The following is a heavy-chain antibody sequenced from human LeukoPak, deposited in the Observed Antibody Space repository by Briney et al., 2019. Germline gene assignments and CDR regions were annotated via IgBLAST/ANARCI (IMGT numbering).Heavy chain of an antibody. D-gene: IGHD3-10*01. CDR2: ISAYNGNT. Sequence: ASVKVSCKASGYTFTSYGISWVRQAPGQGLEWMGWISAYNGNTNYAQKLQGRVTMTRNTSISTAYMELSSLSSEDTAVYYCASRYGSGSQYFDYWGQGTLVTVSS. CDR1: GYTFTSYG. J-gene: IGHJ4*02. CDR3: ASRYGSGSQYFDY. V-gene: IGHV1-18*01.